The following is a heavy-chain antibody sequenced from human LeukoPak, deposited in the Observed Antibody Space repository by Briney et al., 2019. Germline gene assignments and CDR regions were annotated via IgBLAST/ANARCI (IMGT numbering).Heavy chain of an antibody. V-gene: IGHV3-21*01. CDR1: GFTFSSYS. CDR3: ARGGYSSSSFDY. J-gene: IGHJ4*02. Sequence: PGGSLRLSCAASGFTFSSYSMNWVRQAPGKGLEWVSSISSSSSYIYYADSVKGRFTTSRDNAKNSLYLQMNSLRAEDTAVYYCARGGYSSSSFDYWGQGTLVTVSS. D-gene: IGHD6-13*01. CDR2: ISSSSSYI.